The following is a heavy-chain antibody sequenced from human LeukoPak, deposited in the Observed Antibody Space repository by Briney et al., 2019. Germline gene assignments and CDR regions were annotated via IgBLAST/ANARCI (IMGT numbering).Heavy chain of an antibody. CDR3: TYGDYAANWFDP. J-gene: IGHJ5*02. Sequence: GESLKISCKGSGYSFTSYSISWVRQMHGKGLEWMGIIYPGDSDTRYSPSFQGQVTISADKSISTAYPQWSSLKASDTAMYYCTYGDYAANWFDPWGQGTLVTVSS. D-gene: IGHD4-17*01. V-gene: IGHV5-51*01. CDR1: GYSFTSYS. CDR2: IYPGDSDT.